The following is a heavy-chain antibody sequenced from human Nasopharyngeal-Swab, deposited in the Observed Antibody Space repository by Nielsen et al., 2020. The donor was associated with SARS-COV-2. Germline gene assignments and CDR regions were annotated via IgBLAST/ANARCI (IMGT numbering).Heavy chain of an antibody. CDR2: INTDGYTT. D-gene: IGHD4-17*01. CDR3: ARDKTTVTKSPT. J-gene: IGHJ5*01. CDR1: GFTFSDYW. V-gene: IGHV3-74*01. Sequence: GESLKISCAASGFTFSDYWMHWVRQAPGKGLTWVSRINTDGYTTTYADSVKGRFTISRDNAKNTLYLQMNSLRAEDTGVYHCARDKTTVTKSPTWGHGSLVTVSS.